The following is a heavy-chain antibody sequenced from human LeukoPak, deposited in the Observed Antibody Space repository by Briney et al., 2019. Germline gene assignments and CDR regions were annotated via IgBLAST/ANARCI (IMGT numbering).Heavy chain of an antibody. CDR3: ARLTGIAARPGWFDP. Sequence: ASVKVSCKASGYTFTSYGISWVRQAPGQGLEWMGWISAYNGNTNYAQKPQGRVTMTTDTSTSTAYMELRSLRSDDTAVYYCARLTGIAARPGWFDPWGQGTLVTVSS. CDR2: ISAYNGNT. J-gene: IGHJ5*02. V-gene: IGHV1-18*01. CDR1: GYTFTSYG. D-gene: IGHD6-6*01.